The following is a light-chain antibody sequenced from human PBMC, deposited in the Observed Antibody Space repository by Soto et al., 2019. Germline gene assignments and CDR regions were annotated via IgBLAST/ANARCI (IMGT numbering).Light chain of an antibody. J-gene: IGLJ1*01. Sequence: QSALTQPASVSGSAGQSITISCSGTMRDVGAYNLVSWYQQHPGKAPKLMIYEVSNRPSGVSNRFSGSKSDNTASLTISGLQAEDEADYYCSSYTSSSTYVFGTGTKVTVL. CDR3: SSYTSSSTYV. CDR1: MRDVGAYNL. CDR2: EVS. V-gene: IGLV2-14*01.